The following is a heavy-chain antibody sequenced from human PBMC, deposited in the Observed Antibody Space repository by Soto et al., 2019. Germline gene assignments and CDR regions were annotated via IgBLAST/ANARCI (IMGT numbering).Heavy chain of an antibody. Sequence: GGSLRLSCATSGFILSDCAMNWVRQAPGKGLEWVSYISSSSSVIDYADSVKGRFTISRDNARNPLYLQMNSLRAEDTAVYFCSKYGLGSPPAYYYYYYMDVWGKGTTVTVSS. CDR3: SKYGLGSPPAYYYYYYMDV. V-gene: IGHV3-48*01. CDR1: GFILSDCA. CDR2: ISSSSSVI. D-gene: IGHD3-10*01. J-gene: IGHJ6*03.